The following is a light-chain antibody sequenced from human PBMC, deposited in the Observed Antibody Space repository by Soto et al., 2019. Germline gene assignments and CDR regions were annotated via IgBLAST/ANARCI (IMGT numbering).Light chain of an antibody. CDR2: GAS. CDR3: QLYGSS. V-gene: IGKV3-20*01. CDR1: ESVSSSY. J-gene: IGKJ3*01. Sequence: EIVLTQSPGTVSLSPGERATLSCRASESVSSSYLAWYQQKPGQAPRLLIYGASSRATGIPDRFSGSGSVTDFTLTISRVEPEDFAVYYCQLYGSSFVPGTKVHIK.